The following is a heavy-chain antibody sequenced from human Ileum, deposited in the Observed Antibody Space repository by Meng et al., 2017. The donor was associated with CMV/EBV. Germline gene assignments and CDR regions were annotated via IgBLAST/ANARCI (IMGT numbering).Heavy chain of an antibody. Sequence: GESLKISCAASGFTFSSYSMNWVRQAPGKGLEWVSSISSSSSYIYYADSVKGRFTISRDNAKNSLYLQMNSLRAEDTAVYYCARDRPTYYDFWSGLDYYYYDMDVWGQGTTVTVSS. CDR1: GFTFSSYS. CDR2: ISSSSSYI. D-gene: IGHD3-3*01. CDR3: ARDRPTYYDFWSGLDYYYYDMDV. J-gene: IGHJ6*02. V-gene: IGHV3-21*01.